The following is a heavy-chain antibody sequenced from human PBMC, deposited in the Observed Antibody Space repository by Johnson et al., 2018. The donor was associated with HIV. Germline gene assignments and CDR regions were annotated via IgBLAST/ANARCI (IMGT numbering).Heavy chain of an antibody. D-gene: IGHD2/OR15-2a*01. CDR3: ARDALEAFQAFDI. CDR2: IWYDGSNK. V-gene: IGHV3-33*01. CDR1: GFTFSSYG. J-gene: IGHJ3*02. Sequence: QVQLVESGGGVVQPGRSLRLSCAASGFTFSSYGMHWVRQAPGKGLEWVAVIWYDGSNKYYADSVKGRFTISRDNSKNTLYLQINSLRAEDTAVYYCARDALEAFQAFDIWGQGTMVTVSS.